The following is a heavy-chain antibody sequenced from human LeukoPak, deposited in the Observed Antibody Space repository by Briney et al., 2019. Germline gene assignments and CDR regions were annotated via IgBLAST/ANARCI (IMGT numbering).Heavy chain of an antibody. CDR2: IKQEGSAR. CDR1: GFSFSSYW. J-gene: IGHJ4*02. CDR3: TRGMNPER. Sequence: PGGSLRLSCVASGFSFSSYWMSWVRQTPGKGLEWVANIKQEGSARYYVDSVTGRFTISRDNAMNSLYLQMNSLRVEDTAVYYCTRGMNPERWGQGTLITVSS. D-gene: IGHD1-14*01. V-gene: IGHV3-7*01.